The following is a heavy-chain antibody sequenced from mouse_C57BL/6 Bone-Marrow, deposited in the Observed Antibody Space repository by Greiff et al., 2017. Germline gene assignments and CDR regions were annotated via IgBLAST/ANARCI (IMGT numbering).Heavy chain of an antibody. J-gene: IGHJ4*01. CDR1: GFTFSDAW. CDR3: TKRDYGPNYYAMDY. Sequence: EVKLEESGGGLVQPGGSMKLSCAVSGFTFSDAWLDWVRQSPEKGLEWGAEYRNKANNHATYYAESVKGWFTISRDDSKNSVYLQMNSLRAEDTGIYNCTKRDYGPNYYAMDYWGQGTSVTVSS. CDR2: YRNKANNHAT. V-gene: IGHV6-6*01. D-gene: IGHD2-4*01.